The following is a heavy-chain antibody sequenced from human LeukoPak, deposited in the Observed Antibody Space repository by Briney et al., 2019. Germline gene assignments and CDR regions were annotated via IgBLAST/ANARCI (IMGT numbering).Heavy chain of an antibody. CDR3: ASDSSGYYYGPLGDY. J-gene: IGHJ4*02. CDR1: GFTFSSYA. D-gene: IGHD3-22*01. CDR2: ISYDGSNK. V-gene: IGHV3-30*04. Sequence: GGSLRLSCAASGFTFSSYAMHWVRQAPGKGLEWVAVISYDGSNKYYADSVKGRFTISRDNSKNTLYLQMNSLRAEDTAVYYCASDSSGYYYGPLGDYWGQGTLVTVSS.